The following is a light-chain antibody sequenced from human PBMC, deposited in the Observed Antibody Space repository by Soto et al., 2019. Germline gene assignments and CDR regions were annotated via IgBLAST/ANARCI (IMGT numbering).Light chain of an antibody. Sequence: EIVLTQSPATLSLSPGERATLSCRASQSVSNSLAWYQQKPGQAPRLLIFDASNRATDIPARLSGSGSGTDFTLTINSLEPEDFAVYYCQQRSNWPRTFGQGTKLEIK. CDR3: QQRSNWPRT. CDR2: DAS. V-gene: IGKV3-11*01. CDR1: QSVSNS. J-gene: IGKJ2*01.